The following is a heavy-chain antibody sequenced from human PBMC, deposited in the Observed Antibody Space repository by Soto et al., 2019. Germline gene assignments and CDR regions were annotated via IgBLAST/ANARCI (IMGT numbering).Heavy chain of an antibody. V-gene: IGHV3-7*01. J-gene: IGHJ5*02. CDR2: IKPDGGEK. CDR1: GFTVSSNY. Sequence: GSLRLSCAASGFTVSSNYMSWVRQAPGKGLEWVANIKPDGGEKNYVDSVKGRFTISRDNADNSVFLQMSSLRAEDTAVYYCAREGALKPFSSWGQGALVTVSS. CDR3: AREGALKPFSS.